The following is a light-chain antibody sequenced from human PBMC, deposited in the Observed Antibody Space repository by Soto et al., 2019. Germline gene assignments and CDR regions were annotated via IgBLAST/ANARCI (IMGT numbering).Light chain of an antibody. CDR3: QQYNSYSSYT. V-gene: IGKV1-5*03. Sequence: DIQMTQSPSTLYASVGDKVTITCRASQSISSWLAWYQQKPGKAPKLLIYKASSLESGVPSRFSGSGSGTEFTLTISSLQPDDFATYYCQQYNSYSSYTFGQGTKLEIK. J-gene: IGKJ2*01. CDR1: QSISSW. CDR2: KAS.